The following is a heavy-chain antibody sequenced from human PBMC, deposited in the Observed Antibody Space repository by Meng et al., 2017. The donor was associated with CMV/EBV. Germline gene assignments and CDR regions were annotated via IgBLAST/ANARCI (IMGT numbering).Heavy chain of an antibody. CDR1: GGSISSGSYY. J-gene: IGHJ4*02. CDR3: ARGLITMVRGVPFDY. CDR2: IYTSGST. Sequence: VQLAESGPGRVKPSQTLSLTCTVSGGSISSGSYYWSWIRQPAEKGLEWIGSIYTSGSTNYNPPLKCRVTISVDTSKNQFSLNLISVTAADTAVYYCARGLITMVRGVPFDYWGQGTLVTVSS. V-gene: IGHV4-61*02. D-gene: IGHD3-10*01.